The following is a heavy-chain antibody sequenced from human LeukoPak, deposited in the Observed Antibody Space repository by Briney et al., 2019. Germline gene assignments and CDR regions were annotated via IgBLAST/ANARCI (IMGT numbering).Heavy chain of an antibody. CDR1: GVSISGNSYY. Sequence: KPSETLSLTCTVSGVSISGNSYYWGWIRQPPGKGLEWIATIYYSGSTYYNPSLKSRVTISVDTSKKHFSLKLNSVTAADTAVYYCARHFMIDYFDFWGQGTLVTVSS. J-gene: IGHJ4*02. CDR2: IYYSGST. CDR3: ARHFMIDYFDF. D-gene: IGHD3-22*01. V-gene: IGHV4-39*01.